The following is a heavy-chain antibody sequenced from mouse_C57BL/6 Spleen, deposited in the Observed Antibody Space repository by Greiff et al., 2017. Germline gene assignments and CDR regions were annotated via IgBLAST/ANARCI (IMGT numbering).Heavy chain of an antibody. V-gene: IGHV1-42*01. Sequence: DVQLQESGPELVKPGASVKISCKASGYSFTGYYMNWVKQSPEKSLEWIGEINPSTGGTTYNQKFKAKATLTVDKSSSTAYMQLKSLTSEDSAVYYCARSRGNYYAMDYWGQGTSVTVSS. CDR1: GYSFTGYY. CDR2: INPSTGGT. CDR3: ARSRGNYYAMDY. D-gene: IGHD2-1*01. J-gene: IGHJ4*01.